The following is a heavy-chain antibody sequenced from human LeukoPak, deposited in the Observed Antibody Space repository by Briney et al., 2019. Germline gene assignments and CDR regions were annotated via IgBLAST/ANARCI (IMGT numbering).Heavy chain of an antibody. V-gene: IGHV3-30*03. CDR2: ISYDGNNE. CDR3: VRGVGVSRFNYFDP. CDR1: GFTFSSYG. J-gene: IGHJ5*02. D-gene: IGHD1-26*01. Sequence: GGSLRLSCAPSGFTFSSYGMHWVRQAPGKGLEWVAVISYDGNNEYYADSVKGRFTISRDNSKNTLYLQMNSLRDDDTAVYYCVRGVGVSRFNYFDPWGQGTLVTVSS.